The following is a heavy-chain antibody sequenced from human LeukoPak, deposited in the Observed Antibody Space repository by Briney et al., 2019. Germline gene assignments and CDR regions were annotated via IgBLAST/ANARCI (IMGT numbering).Heavy chain of an antibody. CDR3: ARDRGYGSGSYYRNFDY. D-gene: IGHD3-10*01. J-gene: IGHJ4*02. CDR2: IKYDASST. Sequence: GGSLRLSCADSGFTFSSHWMHWVRQAPGKGLVWVSRIKYDASSTSYADSVKGRFTISRDNSKNTLYLQMNSLRAEDTAVYYCARDRGYGSGSYYRNFDYWGQGTLVTVSS. V-gene: IGHV3-74*01. CDR1: GFTFSSHW.